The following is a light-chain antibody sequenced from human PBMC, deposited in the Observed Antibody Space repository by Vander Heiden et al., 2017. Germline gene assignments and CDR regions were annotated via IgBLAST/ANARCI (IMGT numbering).Light chain of an antibody. V-gene: IGLV2-14*03. CDR2: DVS. CDR3: SSYTSSSSYV. J-gene: IGLJ1*01. Sequence: QSDLTQPAYVSGSPGQSITISCTGTSSDVGGYNYVSWYQQHPGKAPKLMIYDVSNRPSGVSNRFSGSKSGNTASLTISGLQAEDEADYYCSSYTSSSSYVFGTGTKVTVL. CDR1: SSDVGGYNY.